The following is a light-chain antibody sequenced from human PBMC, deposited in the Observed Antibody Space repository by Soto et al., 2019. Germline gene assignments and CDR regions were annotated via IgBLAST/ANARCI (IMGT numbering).Light chain of an antibody. Sequence: IVVTKSPATLSVSPGERATLSCRASQSVSSKLAWFQQKPGQAPSLLIYGVSTRATGVPVRFSGSGSGTEFTLTVNSLQSEDFAVYYCQQYNNWPHTFGQGTKVDIK. J-gene: IGKJ2*01. CDR2: GVS. CDR1: QSVSSK. CDR3: QQYNNWPHT. V-gene: IGKV3-15*01.